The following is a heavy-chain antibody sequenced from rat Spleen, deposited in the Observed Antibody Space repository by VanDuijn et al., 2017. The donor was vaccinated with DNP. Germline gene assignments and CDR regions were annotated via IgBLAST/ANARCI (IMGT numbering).Heavy chain of an antibody. Sequence: EVQLVESGGGFVQPGRSLKFSCAASGFIFSDYDMAWVRQAPTKGLEWVASISTSGGSAYYRDSVKGRFTVSRDNAKSSLYLQMNSLKSEDAATYYCARQDYSNYNYFDYWGQGVMVTVSS. J-gene: IGHJ2*01. CDR3: ARQDYSNYNYFDY. CDR1: GFIFSDYD. D-gene: IGHD1-2*01. CDR2: ISTSGGSA. V-gene: IGHV5-25*01.